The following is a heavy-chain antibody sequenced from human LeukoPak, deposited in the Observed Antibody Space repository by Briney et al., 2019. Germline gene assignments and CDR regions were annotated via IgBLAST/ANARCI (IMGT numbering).Heavy chain of an antibody. Sequence: GASVKVSCKASGYTFTSYGISWVRQAPGQGLEWMGWISAYNGNTNYAQKLQGRVTMTTDTSTSTAYMELRSLRSDDTAVYYCAREEWKGYSSGPRYFDYWGQGTLVTVSS. D-gene: IGHD6-19*01. J-gene: IGHJ4*02. CDR1: GYTFTSYG. CDR2: ISAYNGNT. CDR3: AREEWKGYSSGPRYFDY. V-gene: IGHV1-18*01.